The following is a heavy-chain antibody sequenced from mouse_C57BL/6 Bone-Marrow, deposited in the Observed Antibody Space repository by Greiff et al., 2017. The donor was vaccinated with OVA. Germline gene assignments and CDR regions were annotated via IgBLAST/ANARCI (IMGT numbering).Heavy chain of an antibody. D-gene: IGHD2-14*01. CDR3: ARDSYRRYFDV. CDR1: GYTFTSYW. V-gene: IGHV1-69*01. Sequence: QVQLQQPGAELVMPGASVKLSCKASGYTFTSYWMHWVKQRPGQGLEWIGEIDPSDSYTNYNQKFKGKSTLTVDKSSSTAYMQLSSLTSEDSAVCCCARDSYRRYFDVWGTGTTVTVSS. J-gene: IGHJ1*03. CDR2: IDPSDSYT.